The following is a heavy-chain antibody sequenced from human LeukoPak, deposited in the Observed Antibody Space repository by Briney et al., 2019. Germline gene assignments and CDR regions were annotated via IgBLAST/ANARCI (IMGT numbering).Heavy chain of an antibody. CDR1: GYTFTGYY. V-gene: IGHV1-2*02. CDR2: INPNSGGT. CDR3: ASAPYCSSTSCYTPLNY. J-gene: IGHJ4*02. Sequence: ASVKVSCKASGYTFTGYYMHWVRQAPGQGLEWMGWINPNSGGTNYAQKFQGRVTMIRDTSISTAYMELSRLRSDDTAVYYCASAPYCSSTSCYTPLNYWGQGTLVTVSS. D-gene: IGHD2-2*02.